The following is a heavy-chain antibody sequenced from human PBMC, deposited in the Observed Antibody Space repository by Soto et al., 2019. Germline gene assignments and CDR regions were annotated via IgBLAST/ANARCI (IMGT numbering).Heavy chain of an antibody. CDR1: GFTFSSYG. J-gene: IGHJ6*02. D-gene: IGHD3-10*01. Sequence: QVQLVESGGGVVQPGRSLRLSCAASGFTFSSYGMHWVRQAPGKGLEWVAVIWYDGSNKYYADSVKGRFTISRDNSKNTLDLQMNSLRAEDTAVYYCARDRLLFGEPFYGMDVWGQVTTVTVSS. CDR3: ARDRLLFGEPFYGMDV. V-gene: IGHV3-33*01. CDR2: IWYDGSNK.